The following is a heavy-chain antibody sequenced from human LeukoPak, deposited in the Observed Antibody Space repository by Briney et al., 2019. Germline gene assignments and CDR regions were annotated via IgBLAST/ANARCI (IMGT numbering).Heavy chain of an antibody. CDR1: GFTFSSYG. Sequence: GGSLRLSCAASGFTFSSYGMHSVRQAPGKGLEWVAFIRYDGSNKYYADSVKGRFTISRDNSKNTLYLQMNSLRAEDTAVYYCAKDGDYGQSYYFDYWGQGTLVTVSS. D-gene: IGHD4-17*01. J-gene: IGHJ4*02. V-gene: IGHV3-30*02. CDR3: AKDGDYGQSYYFDY. CDR2: IRYDGSNK.